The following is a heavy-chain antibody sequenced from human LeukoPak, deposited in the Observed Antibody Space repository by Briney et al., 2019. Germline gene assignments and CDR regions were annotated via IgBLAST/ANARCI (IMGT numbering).Heavy chain of an antibody. CDR2: IYTSGST. CDR1: GGSISSYY. Sequence: SETLSLTCTVSGGSISSYYWSWIRQPAGKGLEWIGRIYTSGSTNYNPSLKSRVTMSVDTSKNQFSLKLSSVTAADTAVYYCARSGRGYGGNSRLIDYWGQGTLVTVSS. V-gene: IGHV4-4*07. D-gene: IGHD4-23*01. J-gene: IGHJ4*02. CDR3: ARSGRGYGGNSRLIDY.